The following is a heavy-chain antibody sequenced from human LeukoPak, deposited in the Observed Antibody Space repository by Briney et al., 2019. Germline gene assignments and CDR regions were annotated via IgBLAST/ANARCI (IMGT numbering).Heavy chain of an antibody. V-gene: IGHV4-61*02. D-gene: IGHD3-10*01. CDR1: GGSVGSDNSF. CDR3: ARGYYYRT. Sequence: SETLSLTCTVSGGSVGSDNSFWNWIRQPAGKALEWIGRIYADGSSNYNPSLKSRVTILVDTSKNQFSLRLSSMTAADTAVYFCARGYYYRTWGLGTLVTVSS. CDR2: IYADGSS. J-gene: IGHJ4*02.